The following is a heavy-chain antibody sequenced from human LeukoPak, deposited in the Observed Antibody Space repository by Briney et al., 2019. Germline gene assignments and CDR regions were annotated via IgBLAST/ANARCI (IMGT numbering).Heavy chain of an antibody. V-gene: IGHV3-23*01. CDR2: ISGNGSP. Sequence: GGSLRLSCTGSGFTFRSYVMSWVRQAPGKGLEWVSGISGNGSPHYADSVKGRFTISRDDSKNTLYLQMNNLRAEDTAVYFCAKENRGGNSVWFDPWGQGTQVTVSS. J-gene: IGHJ5*02. D-gene: IGHD4-23*01. CDR1: GFTFRSYV. CDR3: AKENRGGNSVWFDP.